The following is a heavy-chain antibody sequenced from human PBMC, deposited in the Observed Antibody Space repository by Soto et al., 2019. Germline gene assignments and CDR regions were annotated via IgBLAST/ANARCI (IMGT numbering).Heavy chain of an antibody. Sequence: QVQLVQSGAEVKKPGASVKVSCKASGYTFTSYDINWVRQATGQGLEWMGWMNPNSGNTGYAQKFQGRVTMTRNTSISTADMELSSLRSEDTAVYYCARSAPTTGEGLYYYYYYMDVWGKGTTVTVSS. D-gene: IGHD4-17*01. V-gene: IGHV1-8*01. CDR1: GYTFTSYD. CDR2: MNPNSGNT. CDR3: ARSAPTTGEGLYYYYYYMDV. J-gene: IGHJ6*03.